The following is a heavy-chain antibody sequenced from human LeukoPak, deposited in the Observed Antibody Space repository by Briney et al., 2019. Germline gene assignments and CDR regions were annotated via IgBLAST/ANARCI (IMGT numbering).Heavy chain of an antibody. CDR2: INPNSGGT. V-gene: IGHV1-2*02. J-gene: IGHJ4*02. CDR1: GYTFTGYY. CDR3: ARDQGLTSHYASTHEDY. Sequence: ASVKVSCKASGYTFTGYYMHWVRQAPGQGLEWMGWINPNSGGTNYAQKFQGRVTMTRDTSISTAYMELSRLRSDDTAVYYCARDQGLTSHYASTHEDYWGQGTLVTVSS. D-gene: IGHD2-2*01.